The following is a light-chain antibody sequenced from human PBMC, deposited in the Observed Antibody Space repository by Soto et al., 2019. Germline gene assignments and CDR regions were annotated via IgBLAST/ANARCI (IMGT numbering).Light chain of an antibody. V-gene: IGKV3-20*01. CDR2: GAS. Sequence: EIVLTQSPGTLSLSPGERATLSCRASQSVSSSYLAWYQQKPGQAPRLLICGASSRATGIPDRFSGSGSGTDFTLTISRLEPEDFAMYYCQQYGSSPPITFGQGTRLEIK. CDR3: QQYGSSPPIT. J-gene: IGKJ5*01. CDR1: QSVSSSY.